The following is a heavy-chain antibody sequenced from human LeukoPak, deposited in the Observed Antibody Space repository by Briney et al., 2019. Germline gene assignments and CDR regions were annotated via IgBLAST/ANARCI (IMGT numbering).Heavy chain of an antibody. CDR3: ARVGCSGGRCPGYGMDV. J-gene: IGHJ6*02. CDR2: ISSSSSYI. Sequence: GGSLRLSCAASGFTFSSYSMNWVRQAPGKGLEWVSSISSSSSYIYYADSVKGRFTISRDNAKNSLYLQMNSLRVEDTAMYYCARVGCSGGRCPGYGMDVWGQGTMVTVSS. CDR1: GFTFSSYS. D-gene: IGHD2-15*01. V-gene: IGHV3-21*01.